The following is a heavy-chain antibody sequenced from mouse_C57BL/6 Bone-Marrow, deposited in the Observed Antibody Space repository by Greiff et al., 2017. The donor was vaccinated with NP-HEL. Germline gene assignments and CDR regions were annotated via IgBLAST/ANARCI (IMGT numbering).Heavy chain of an antibody. V-gene: IGHV1-42*01. J-gene: IGHJ3*01. Sequence: VHVKQSGPELVKPGASVKISCKASGYSFTGYYMNWVKQSPEKSLEWIGEINPSTGGTTYNQKFKAKATLTVDKSSSTAYMQLKSLTSEDSAVYYCARSFYDYDGAWFAYWGQGTLVTVSA. D-gene: IGHD2-4*01. CDR3: ARSFYDYDGAWFAY. CDR1: GYSFTGYY. CDR2: INPSTGGT.